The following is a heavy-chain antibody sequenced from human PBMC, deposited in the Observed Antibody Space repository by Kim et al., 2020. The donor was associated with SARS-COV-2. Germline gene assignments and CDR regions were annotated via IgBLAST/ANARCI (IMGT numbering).Heavy chain of an antibody. J-gene: IGHJ4*02. D-gene: IGHD3-3*01. V-gene: IGHV3-23*01. Sequence: ADAVKGRFTISRDNGKNTLYLQLNSLRAEDTAVYYCAIVASKLRFLNFEYWGQGTLVTVSP. CDR3: AIVASKLRFLNFEY.